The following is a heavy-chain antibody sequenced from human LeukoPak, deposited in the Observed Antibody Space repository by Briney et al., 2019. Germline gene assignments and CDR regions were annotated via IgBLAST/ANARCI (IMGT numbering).Heavy chain of an antibody. CDR1: GGSISSGGYS. CDR2: IYHSGST. D-gene: IGHD2-8*01. J-gene: IGHJ5*02. V-gene: IGHV4-30-2*01. CDR3: AREKVLAPQWFDP. Sequence: SETLSLTCAVSGGSISSGGYSWSWVRQPPGKGLEWIGYIYHSGSTYYNPSLKSRVTISVDRSKNQFSLKLSSVTAADTAVYYCAREKVLAPQWFDPWGQGTLVTVSS.